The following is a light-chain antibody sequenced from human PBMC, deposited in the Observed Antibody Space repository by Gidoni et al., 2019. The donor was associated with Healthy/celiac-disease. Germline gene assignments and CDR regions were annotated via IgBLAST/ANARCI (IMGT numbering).Light chain of an antibody. CDR3: LLYYGGAQLV. CDR2: STS. V-gene: IGLV7-43*01. J-gene: IGLJ2*01. CDR1: TGAVTSGYY. Sequence: QTVVTQEPSLTVSPGGPVTLTCASSTGAVTSGYYPNWFQQKPGQAPRALIYSTSNKQTWTPARFSGSLLGGKAALTLSGVQPEDEAEYYCLLYYGGAQLVFGGGTKLTVL.